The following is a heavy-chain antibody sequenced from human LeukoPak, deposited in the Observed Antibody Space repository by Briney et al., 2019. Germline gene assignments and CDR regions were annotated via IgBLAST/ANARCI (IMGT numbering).Heavy chain of an antibody. Sequence: SQTHSLTCVISGDSVSTNSATWNWIRQSPSRGLEWLGRTYYRSQWYNDYAVSVKGRVTIYTDTSRNQFSLQVNSVIPEDTAVYYCARSTPYFDYWDQGTLVTVSS. D-gene: IGHD2-15*01. J-gene: IGHJ4*02. CDR3: ARSTPYFDY. V-gene: IGHV6-1*01. CDR2: TYYRSQWYN. CDR1: GDSVSTNSAT.